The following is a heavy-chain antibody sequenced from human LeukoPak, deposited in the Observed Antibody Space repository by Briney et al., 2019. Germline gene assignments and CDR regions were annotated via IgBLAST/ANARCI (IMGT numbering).Heavy chain of an antibody. Sequence: SETLSLTCTVSGYSISRGYYWGWIGQPPGKGLEWIGSIYHSGSTYYNPSLKSRVTISVDTSKNQFSLKLSSVTAADTAVYYCARVYDTYYFDYWGQGTLVTVSS. D-gene: IGHD2/OR15-2a*01. CDR2: IYHSGST. CDR1: GYSISRGYY. J-gene: IGHJ4*02. CDR3: ARVYDTYYFDY. V-gene: IGHV4-38-2*02.